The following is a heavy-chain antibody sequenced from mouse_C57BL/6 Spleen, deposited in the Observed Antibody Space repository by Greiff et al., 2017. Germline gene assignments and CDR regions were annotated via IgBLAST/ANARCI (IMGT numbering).Heavy chain of an antibody. CDR1: GYTFTSYW. Sequence: QVQLQQPGAELVKPGASVKMSCKASGYTFTSYWLTWVKQRPGQGLEWIGDIYPGSGSTNYNEKFKSKATLTVDTSSSTAYMQLSSLTSEDSAVXYCARRGYYYGRGYFDVWGTGTTVTVSS. D-gene: IGHD1-1*01. CDR3: ARRGYYYGRGYFDV. CDR2: IYPGSGST. J-gene: IGHJ1*03. V-gene: IGHV1-55*01.